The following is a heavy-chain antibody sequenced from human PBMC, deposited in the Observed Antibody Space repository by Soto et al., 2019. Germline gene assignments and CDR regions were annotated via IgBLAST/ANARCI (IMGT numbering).Heavy chain of an antibody. J-gene: IGHJ4*02. Sequence: ASVKVSCKASGGTFSSYAISWVRQAPGQGLGWMGGIIPIFGTANCAQKFQGRVTITADESTSTAYMELSSLRSEDTAVYYCARAHYDSSGYYGPEIDYWGQGTLVTVSS. CDR3: ARAHYDSSGYYGPEIDY. V-gene: IGHV1-69*13. CDR2: IIPIFGTA. CDR1: GGTFSSYA. D-gene: IGHD3-22*01.